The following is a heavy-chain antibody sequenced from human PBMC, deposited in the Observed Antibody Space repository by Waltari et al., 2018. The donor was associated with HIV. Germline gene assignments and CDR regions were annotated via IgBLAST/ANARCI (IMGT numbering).Heavy chain of an antibody. J-gene: IGHJ6*02. CDR3: ARRRMESYGMDV. Sequence: QVQLQQWGAGLLKPSETLSLTCAVYGGSFSDYRWIWIRQPPGKGLEWIGEINHSGSTNYNPSLKSRVTMSLDTSKNQFSLKLSSVTAADTAVYYCARRRMESYGMDVRGQGTTVTVSS. CDR2: INHSGST. V-gene: IGHV4-34*01. D-gene: IGHD1-1*01. CDR1: GGSFSDYR.